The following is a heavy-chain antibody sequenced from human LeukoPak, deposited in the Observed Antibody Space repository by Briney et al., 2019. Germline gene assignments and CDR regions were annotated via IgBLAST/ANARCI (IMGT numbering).Heavy chain of an antibody. D-gene: IGHD3-10*01. Sequence: GESLKISCKGSGYSFTSYWIGWVRQMPGKGLEWMGIIYPGDSDTRYSPSFQGQVTISADKSISTAYLQWSSLKVSDTAMYYCATSGLPKDYYYGMDVWGQGTTVTVSS. CDR3: ATSGLPKDYYYGMDV. CDR1: GYSFTSYW. V-gene: IGHV5-51*01. J-gene: IGHJ6*02. CDR2: IYPGDSDT.